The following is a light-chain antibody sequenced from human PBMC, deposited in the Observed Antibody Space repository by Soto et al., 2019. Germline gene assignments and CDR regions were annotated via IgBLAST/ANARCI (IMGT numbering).Light chain of an antibody. CDR3: SSYAGFRSSV. CDR1: SSDVGSYNL. J-gene: IGLJ1*01. V-gene: IGLV2-23*02. Sequence: QSVLTQPASVSGSPGQSITISCTGTSSDVGSYNLVSWYQQHPGKAPKLMIYGVSKRPSGVSNRFSGSKSGNTASLTISGLQAFFVVEYCRSSYAGFRSSVFVPGTIVTVL. CDR2: GVS.